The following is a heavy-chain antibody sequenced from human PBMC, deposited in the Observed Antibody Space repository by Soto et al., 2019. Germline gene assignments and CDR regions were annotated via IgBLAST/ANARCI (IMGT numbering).Heavy chain of an antibody. J-gene: IGHJ4*02. CDR3: AREGVTNSGGNSGIDY. Sequence: SVKVSCKASGGTFSSYAISWVRQAPGQGLEWMGGIIPIFGTANYAQKFQGRVTITADESTSTAYMELSSLRSEDKAVYYCAREGVTNSGGNSGIDYWGRGSLFTVSS. D-gene: IGHD2-21*02. CDR1: GGTFSSYA. V-gene: IGHV1-69*13. CDR2: IIPIFGTA.